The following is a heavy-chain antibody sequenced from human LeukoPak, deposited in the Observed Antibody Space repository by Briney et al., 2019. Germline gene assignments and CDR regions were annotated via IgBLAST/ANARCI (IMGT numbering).Heavy chain of an antibody. V-gene: IGHV4-39*07. J-gene: IGHJ4*02. CDR3: ARRMIDGDYFDY. CDR1: GGSISSSSYY. D-gene: IGHD3-22*01. Sequence: SETLSLTCTVSGGSISSSSYYWGWIRQPPGKGLEWIGSIYYSGSTYYNPSLKSRVTISVDTSKNQFSLKLSSVTAADTAVYYCARRMIDGDYFDYWGQGTLVTVSS. CDR2: IYYSGST.